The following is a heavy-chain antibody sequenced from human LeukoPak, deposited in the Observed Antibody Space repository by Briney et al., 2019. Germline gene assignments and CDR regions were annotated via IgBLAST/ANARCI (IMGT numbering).Heavy chain of an antibody. V-gene: IGHV3-30*02. CDR2: MRFDGNTK. J-gene: IGHJ6*02. D-gene: IGHD1-1*01. Sequence: PGGSLRLSCAASGFLVNDYGMHWVRQAPGKGPEWVAAMRFDGNTKYYVDSVKGRSTISRDTSKNTLSLQMNSLRDEDTATYYCAKDKGNQQLYALDVWGQGTTVSVSS. CDR1: GFLVNDYG. CDR3: AKDKGNQQLYALDV.